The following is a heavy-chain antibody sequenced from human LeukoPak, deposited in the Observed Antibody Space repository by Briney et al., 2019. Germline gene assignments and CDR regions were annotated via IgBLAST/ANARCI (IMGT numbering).Heavy chain of an antibody. CDR1: GGSFSGYY. V-gene: IGHV4-34*01. CDR2: INHSGST. CDR3: ARGYTQLYYYNSSGTRFDY. Sequence: KTSETLSLTCAVYGGSFSGYYWSWIRQPPGKGLEWIGEINHSGSTNYNPSLKSRVTISVDTSKDQFSLKLSSVTAADTAVYYCARGYTQLYYYNSSGTRFDYWGQGTLVTVSS. D-gene: IGHD3-22*01. J-gene: IGHJ4*02.